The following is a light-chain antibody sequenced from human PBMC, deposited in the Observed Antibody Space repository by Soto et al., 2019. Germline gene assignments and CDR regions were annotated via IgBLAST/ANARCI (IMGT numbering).Light chain of an antibody. CDR2: WAS. J-gene: IGKJ1*01. V-gene: IGKV4-1*01. CDR3: QQYSSAPWT. Sequence: DIVMTQSPDSLAVSLGERATINCKSSQSVLYSSNNKNYLAWYQQKPGQPPKLLIYWASTRESGVPDRFSGRGSGTDFTLTVSSLQAEDVAVYYCQQYSSAPWTFGQGTKVEIK. CDR1: QSVLYSSNNKNY.